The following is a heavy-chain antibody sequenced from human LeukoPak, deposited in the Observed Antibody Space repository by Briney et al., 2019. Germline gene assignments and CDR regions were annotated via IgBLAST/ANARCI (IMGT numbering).Heavy chain of an antibody. CDR3: ARARWYSSDY. V-gene: IGHV3-74*01. D-gene: IGHD5-24*01. CDR1: GFTFSGHW. Sequence: GGSLRLSCAVSGFTFSGHWMFWVRHAPGKGLVWVSSTNSDGSSTIYTDSVKGRFTVSRDNTKNTLYLQMNSLRAEDTGVYYCARARWYSSDYWGQGTLVTVSS. J-gene: IGHJ4*02. CDR2: TNSDGSST.